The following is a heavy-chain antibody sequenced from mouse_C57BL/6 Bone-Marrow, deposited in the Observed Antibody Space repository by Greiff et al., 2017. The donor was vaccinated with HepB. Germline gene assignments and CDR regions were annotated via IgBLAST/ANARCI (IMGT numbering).Heavy chain of an antibody. Sequence: QVQLQQPGAELVMPGASVKLSCKASGYTFTSYWMHWVKQRPGQGLEWIGEIDPSGSYTNYNQKFKGKSTLTVDKSSSTAYMQLSSLTSEDSAVYYSASGFAYWGQGTLVTVSA. CDR3: ASGFAY. J-gene: IGHJ3*01. V-gene: IGHV1-69*01. CDR1: GYTFTSYW. CDR2: IDPSGSYT.